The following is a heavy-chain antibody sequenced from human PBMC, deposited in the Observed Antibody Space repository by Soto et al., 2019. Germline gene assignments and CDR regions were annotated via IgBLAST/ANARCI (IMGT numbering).Heavy chain of an antibody. CDR2: INPSGGST. Sequence: ASVKVSCKASGYTFTSYYMHWVRQAPGQGLEWMGIINPSGGSTSYAQKFQGRVTMTRDTSTSTVYMELSSLRSEDMAVYYCARDVVVVIPLNGMDVWGQGTTVTVSS. D-gene: IGHD3-22*01. CDR1: GYTFTSYY. CDR3: ARDVVVVIPLNGMDV. J-gene: IGHJ6*02. V-gene: IGHV1-46*01.